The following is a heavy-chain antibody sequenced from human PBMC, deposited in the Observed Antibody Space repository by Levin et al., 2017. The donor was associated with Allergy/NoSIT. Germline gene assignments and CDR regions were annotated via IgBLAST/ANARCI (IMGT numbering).Heavy chain of an antibody. Sequence: GESLKISCAASGFNFQYFAMHWVRQAPGKGLEWVALISYDGTIQFSADSVKGRFTVSRDNSGNTLYLQMNHLRNDDTAVYYCARVFGCTGGSCPSRASNYFDNWGQGALVTVSS. CDR3: ARVFGCTGGSCPSRASNYFDN. CDR1: GFNFQYFA. CDR2: ISYDGTIQ. J-gene: IGHJ4*02. D-gene: IGHD2-15*01. V-gene: IGHV3-30*04.